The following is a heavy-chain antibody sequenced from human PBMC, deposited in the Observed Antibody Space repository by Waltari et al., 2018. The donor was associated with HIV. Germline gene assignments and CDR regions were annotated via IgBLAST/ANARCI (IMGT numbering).Heavy chain of an antibody. CDR3: ARANYDSSGYYYLNYFDY. V-gene: IGHV4-59*01. D-gene: IGHD3-22*01. J-gene: IGHJ4*02. CDR1: GGTIRSYS. CDR2: IYYSGST. Sequence: QVQLQESGPGLVKPSETLFLTCPVTGGTIRSYSWSWIRRPRGKGLEWIGYIYYSGSTNSNPSHKSRVPISVDTSKNQFSLKLSSVTAADTAVYYCARANYDSSGYYYLNYFDYWGQGTLVTVSS.